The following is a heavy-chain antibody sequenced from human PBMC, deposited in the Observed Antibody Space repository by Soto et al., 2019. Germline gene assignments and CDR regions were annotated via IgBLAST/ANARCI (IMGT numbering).Heavy chain of an antibody. CDR2: IKTKSDGGPT. CDR1: GFTFSSVW. J-gene: IGHJ3*02. CDR3: TRNDAFDI. V-gene: IGHV3-15*07. Sequence: GGSLRLSCVASGFTFSSVWMNSVRQAPGKGLEWVGRIKTKSDGGPTDYAAPVKGRFTISRDDSKNTVYLQMDSLKTEDTALYYCTRNDAFDIWGQGTAVTVSS.